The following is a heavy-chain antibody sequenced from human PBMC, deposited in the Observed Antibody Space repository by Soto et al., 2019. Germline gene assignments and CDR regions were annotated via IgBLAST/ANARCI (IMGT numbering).Heavy chain of an antibody. CDR2: INDNSGAT. D-gene: IGHD6-13*01. V-gene: IGHV1-2*02. Sequence: GASVKVSCKASGYTFTDYYMHWVRRAPGQGLEWMGWINDNSGATRYSQRFQGRVTLTRDTSISTAYMELSSLRSDDTTVYYCARDSAAAAGLRFDSWGQGTLVTVSS. J-gene: IGHJ4*02. CDR1: GYTFTDYY. CDR3: ARDSAAAAGLRFDS.